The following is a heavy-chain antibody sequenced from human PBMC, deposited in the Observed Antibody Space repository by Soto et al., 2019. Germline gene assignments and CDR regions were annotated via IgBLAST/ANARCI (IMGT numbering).Heavy chain of an antibody. J-gene: IGHJ6*03. CDR3: AGVNKEYTLGDYYYMDV. Sequence: EASVKVSCKASGYTFNSYAINWVRQETGQGLEWMGWMNPNSGNTGYAQKFQGRVTMTRNTSISTAYMELSSLRSEDTAVYYCAGVNKEYTLGDYYYMDVWGKGTTVTVSS. V-gene: IGHV1-8*01. CDR2: MNPNSGNT. CDR1: GYTFNSYA. D-gene: IGHD6-6*01.